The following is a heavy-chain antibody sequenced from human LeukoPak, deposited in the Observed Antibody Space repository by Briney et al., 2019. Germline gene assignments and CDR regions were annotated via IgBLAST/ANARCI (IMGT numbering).Heavy chain of an antibody. V-gene: IGHV4-34*01. J-gene: IGHJ4*02. CDR1: GGSFSGYY. CDR3: ARGVRYYDFWSGYPEFDY. D-gene: IGHD3-3*01. Sequence: SETLSLTCAVYGGSFSGYYWSWIRQPPGKGREWIGEINHSGSTNYNPSLKSRVTISVDTSKNQFSLKLSSVTAADTAVYYCARGVRYYDFWSGYPEFDYWGQGTLVTVSS. CDR2: INHSGST.